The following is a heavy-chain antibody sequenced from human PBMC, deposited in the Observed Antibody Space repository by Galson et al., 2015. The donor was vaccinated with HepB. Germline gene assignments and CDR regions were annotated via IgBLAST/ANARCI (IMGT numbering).Heavy chain of an antibody. CDR3: ARGAPRSVYYFDY. Sequence: SLRLSCAASGFTFSSYAMHWVRQAPGKGLEWVAVISYDGSNKYYADSVKGRFTISRDNSKNTLYLQMNSLRAEDTAVYYCARGAPRSVYYFDYWGQGTLVTVSS. CDR1: GFTFSSYA. V-gene: IGHV3-30*04. J-gene: IGHJ4*02. CDR2: ISYDGSNK.